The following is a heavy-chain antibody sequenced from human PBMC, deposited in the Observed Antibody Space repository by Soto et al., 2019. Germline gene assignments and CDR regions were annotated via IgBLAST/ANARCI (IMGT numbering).Heavy chain of an antibody. D-gene: IGHD6-19*01. CDR1: GFTVTNAW. V-gene: IGHV3-15*01. CDR3: TKERRHSSGWYGAFDI. J-gene: IGHJ3*02. Sequence: GGSLRLSCAASGFTVTNAWMNWVRQAPGKGRAWVCRIKSKTDGGTTDFPAPVKGRFTISRDDSKNTLYLQMSSLKTEDTAMYYCTKERRHSSGWYGAFDIWGQGIMVAVSS. CDR2: IKSKTDGGTT.